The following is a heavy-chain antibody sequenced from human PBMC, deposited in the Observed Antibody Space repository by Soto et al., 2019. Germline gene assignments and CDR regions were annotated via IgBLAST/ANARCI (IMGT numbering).Heavy chain of an antibody. J-gene: IGHJ4*02. D-gene: IGHD3-10*01. Sequence: QVQLVQSGAELKKPGASVKVSCKASGYTFSNYDMNWVRQATGQGPEWIGWVNPNNGDTGYAQKFXGXVXXTTDISTTTAYKELTSLRSEDTAIYYCAKVSRKGSAIDFDYWGQGTLITVSS. CDR3: AKVSRKGSAIDFDY. CDR2: VNPNNGDT. V-gene: IGHV1-8*01. CDR1: GYTFSNYD.